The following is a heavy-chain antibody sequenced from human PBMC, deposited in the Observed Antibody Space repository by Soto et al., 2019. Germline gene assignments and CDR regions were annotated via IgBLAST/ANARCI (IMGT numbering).Heavy chain of an antibody. J-gene: IGHJ4*02. V-gene: IGHV5-10-1*01. CDR3: ATEYYDSSGYYLDFDY. D-gene: IGHD3-22*01. Sequence: PGESLKISCRGSGYSFTSYWISLVRQMPGKGLEWMGRIDPSDSYTNYSPSFQGHVTISADKSISTAYLQWSSLKASDTAMYYCATEYYDSSGYYLDFDYWGQGTLVTVSS. CDR1: GYSFTSYW. CDR2: IDPSDSYT.